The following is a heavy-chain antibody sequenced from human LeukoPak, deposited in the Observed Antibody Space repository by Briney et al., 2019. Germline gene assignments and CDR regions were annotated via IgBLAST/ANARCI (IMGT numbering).Heavy chain of an antibody. J-gene: IGHJ4*02. CDR3: AKDDRGGWSGYFDY. Sequence: GASLRLSCAASGFIFSSYGMHWVHQPPGKGLEWVAVIWHDGSSEFYADSVRGRFSISRDDSKNTVYLQMNSLRAEDTALYYCAKDDRGGWSGYFDYWGQGTLVTVSS. CDR1: GFIFSSYG. D-gene: IGHD3-22*01. CDR2: IWHDGSSE. V-gene: IGHV3-33*06.